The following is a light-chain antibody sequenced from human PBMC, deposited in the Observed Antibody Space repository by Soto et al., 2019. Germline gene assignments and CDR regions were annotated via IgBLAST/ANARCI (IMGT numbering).Light chain of an antibody. CDR3: QQDDNGPSVN. CDR1: QSVGRS. CDR2: GTS. V-gene: IGKV3-15*01. J-gene: IGKJ4*01. Sequence: IVMTKSPATLSVSPRERATLSCRASQSVGRSLAWYQQKPGQAPRLLIYGTSARATGIPATFSGSGSGTEFTLTISSLQSEDFAIYYCQQDDNGPSVNCGGGTRWIP.